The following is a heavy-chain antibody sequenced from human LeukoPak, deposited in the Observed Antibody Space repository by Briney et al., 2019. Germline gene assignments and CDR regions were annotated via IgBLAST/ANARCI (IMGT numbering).Heavy chain of an antibody. J-gene: IGHJ4*02. CDR1: GFTFSSYA. V-gene: IGHV3-33*08. D-gene: IGHD2-2*01. Sequence: GGSLRLSCAASGFTFSSYAMSWVRQAPGKGLEWVAVIWYDGSNKYYADSVKGRFTISRDNSKNTLYLQMNSLRAEDTAVYYCARDACSTSCCGLDYWGQGTLVTVSS. CDR2: IWYDGSNK. CDR3: ARDACSTSCCGLDY.